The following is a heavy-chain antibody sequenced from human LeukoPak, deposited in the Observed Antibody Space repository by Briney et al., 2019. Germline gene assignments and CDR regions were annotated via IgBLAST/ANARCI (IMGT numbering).Heavy chain of an antibody. CDR1: GFTFSSYS. V-gene: IGHV3-30*04. CDR3: ARAFAGAPFDL. CDR2: LSTIGGRE. D-gene: IGHD3-3*02. J-gene: IGHJ2*01. Sequence: PGTSLRLSCAASGFTFSSYSMHWVRQAPGKGLEWAAVLSTIGGREYYADSVKSRFTISRDTSKNTLYLQMDGLRVEDTALYYCARAFAGAPFDLGGRGTLVTVSS.